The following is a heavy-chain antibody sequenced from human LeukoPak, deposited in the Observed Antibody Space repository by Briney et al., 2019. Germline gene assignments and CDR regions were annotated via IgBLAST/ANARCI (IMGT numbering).Heavy chain of an antibody. D-gene: IGHD3-22*01. J-gene: IGHJ4*02. Sequence: SVTVSCKASGYTYTGYYMHWVRQATGQGREWMGWINPNSGGTNYAQKFQGRVTMTSDTSISTAYMELSRLRSDDTAVYYCARGAYYYDSSPFDYWGQGTLVTVSS. CDR3: ARGAYYYDSSPFDY. CDR1: GYTYTGYY. CDR2: INPNSGGT. V-gene: IGHV1-2*02.